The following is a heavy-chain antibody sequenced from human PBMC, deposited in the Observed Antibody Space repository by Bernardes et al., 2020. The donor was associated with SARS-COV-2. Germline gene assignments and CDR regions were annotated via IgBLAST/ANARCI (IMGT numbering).Heavy chain of an antibody. CDR2: IIPLFGTT. D-gene: IGHD1-26*01. J-gene: IGHJ3*02. CDR3: ARSGTYPDAFGI. Sequence: PGQGLEFMGGIIPLFGTTNYAQNFQGRVTIAADESTSTVYMELSSLRSEDTAMYYCARSGTYPDAFGIWGQGTMVTVS. V-gene: IGHV1-69*01.